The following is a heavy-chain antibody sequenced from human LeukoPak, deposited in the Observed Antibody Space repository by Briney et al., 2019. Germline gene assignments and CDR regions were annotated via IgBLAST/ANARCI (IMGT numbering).Heavy chain of an antibody. D-gene: IGHD1-14*01. V-gene: IGHV3-74*01. CDR2: INPGGSSI. Sequence: GGSLRLSCAASGFTFSSYWMHWVRQVPGKGLVWVARINPGGSSITYADSVKGRFTISRDNAKNTLYLQMDSLRAEDTGVYYCARSNQADDYWGQGALVTVSS. J-gene: IGHJ4*02. CDR3: ARSNQADDY. CDR1: GFTFSSYW.